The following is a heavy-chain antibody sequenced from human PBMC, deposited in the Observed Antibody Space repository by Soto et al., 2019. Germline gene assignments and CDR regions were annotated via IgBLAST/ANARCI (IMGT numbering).Heavy chain of an antibody. Sequence: QVQLVESGGGLVKPGGSLRLSCAVSGFTFRDYYMSWIRQAPGQGLEWVSYISSSGSTMYYADSVKGRFTISRDNAKNSLYLQMDSLKAEDTAVYYCARTVTTYRYYYAMDVWGQGTTDTVSS. CDR1: GFTFRDYY. CDR2: ISSSGSTM. D-gene: IGHD4-17*01. V-gene: IGHV3-11*01. CDR3: ARTVTTYRYYYAMDV. J-gene: IGHJ6*02.